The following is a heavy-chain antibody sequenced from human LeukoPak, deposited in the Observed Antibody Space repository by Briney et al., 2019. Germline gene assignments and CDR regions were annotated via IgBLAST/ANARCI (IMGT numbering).Heavy chain of an antibody. CDR2: INAANGNT. D-gene: IGHD6-19*01. J-gene: IGHJ6*02. Sequence: ASVKVSCKASGYTFTSYAMHWVRQAPGQRLEWMGWINAANGNTKYSQKFQGRVTITRDTSASTAYMELSSLRSEDTAVYYCARDLYSSGWYGSYYYYYGMDVWGQGTTVTVSS. CDR3: ARDLYSSGWYGSYYYYYGMDV. V-gene: IGHV1-3*01. CDR1: GYTFTSYA.